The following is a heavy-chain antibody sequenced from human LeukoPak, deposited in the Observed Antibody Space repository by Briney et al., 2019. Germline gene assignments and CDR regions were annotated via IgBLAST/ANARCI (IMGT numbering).Heavy chain of an antibody. CDR1: GFTSSSYS. J-gene: IGHJ5*02. V-gene: IGHV3-21*01. CDR2: ISSSSSYI. D-gene: IGHD4-17*01. Sequence: GGSLRLSCAASGFTSSSYSMNWVRQAPGKGLEWVSSISSSSSYIYYADSVKGRFTISRDNAKNSLYLQMNSLRAEDTAVYYCARYYGDYGRWFDPWGQGTLVTVSS. CDR3: ARYYGDYGRWFDP.